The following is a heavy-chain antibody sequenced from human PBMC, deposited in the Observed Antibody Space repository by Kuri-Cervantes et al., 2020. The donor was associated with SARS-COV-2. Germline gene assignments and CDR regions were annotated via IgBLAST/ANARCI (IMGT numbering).Heavy chain of an antibody. CDR2: INPNSGGT. Sequence: ASVKVSCKASGYTFTGYYIHWVRQAPGQGLEWVGWINPNSGGTNYAQKFQGWVTMTRDTSISTAYMELSRLRSDDTAVYYCATGMVRGVIQSYYYGMDVWGQGTTVTVSS. J-gene: IGHJ6*02. V-gene: IGHV1-2*04. D-gene: IGHD3-10*01. CDR1: GYTFTGYY. CDR3: ATGMVRGVIQSYYYGMDV.